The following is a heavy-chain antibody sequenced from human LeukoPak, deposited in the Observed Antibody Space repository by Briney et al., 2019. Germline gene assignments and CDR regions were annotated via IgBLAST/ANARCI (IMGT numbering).Heavy chain of an antibody. CDR3: ARVLESEMATIGATDY. D-gene: IGHD5-24*01. J-gene: IGHJ4*02. CDR2: INHSGST. V-gene: IGHV4-34*01. Sequence: PSETLSLTCTVSGGSISSYYWSWIRQPPGKGLEWIGEINHSGSTNYNPSLKSRVTISVDTSKNQFSLKLSSVTAADTAVYYCARVLESEMATIGATDYWGQGTLVTVSS. CDR1: GGSISSYY.